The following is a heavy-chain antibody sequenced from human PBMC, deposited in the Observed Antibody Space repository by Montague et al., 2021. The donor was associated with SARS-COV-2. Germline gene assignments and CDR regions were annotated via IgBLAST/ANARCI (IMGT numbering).Heavy chain of an antibody. CDR3: ARAMIVVTLDAFDI. V-gene: IGHV4-4*02. J-gene: IGHJ3*02. CDR2: HSGNT. D-gene: IGHD3-22*01. Sequence: HSGNTNYYSSVRSRVTISLDKSKNQFSLKLSSVTAAATAVYYCARAMIVVTLDAFDIWGRGT.